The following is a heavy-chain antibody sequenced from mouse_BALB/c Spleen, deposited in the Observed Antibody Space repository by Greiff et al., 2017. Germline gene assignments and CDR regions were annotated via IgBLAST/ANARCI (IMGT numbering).Heavy chain of an antibody. D-gene: IGHD2-10*01. CDR3: ARDSYLNAMDY. J-gene: IGHJ4*01. Sequence: EVKLEESGGGLVQPGGSLRLSCAASGFTFSDFYMEWVRQTPGKRLEWIAASRHKANDYTTEYSASVKGRFIVSRASSQSILYLQMNARSAADTAIYYCARDSYLNAMDYWGQGTSVTVSS. CDR2: SRHKANDYTT. V-gene: IGHV7-1*02. CDR1: GFTFSDFY.